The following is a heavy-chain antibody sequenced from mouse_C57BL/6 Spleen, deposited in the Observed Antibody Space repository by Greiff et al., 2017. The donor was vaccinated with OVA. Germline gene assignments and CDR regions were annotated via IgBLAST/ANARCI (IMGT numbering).Heavy chain of an antibody. CDR3: ARGGVSSFAY. V-gene: IGHV1-61*01. D-gene: IGHD3-3*01. J-gene: IGHJ3*01. CDR2: IYPSDSET. Sequence: QVQLQQPGAGLVRPGSSVKLSCKASGYTFTSYWMDWVKQRPGQGLEWIGNIYPSDSETHYNQKFKDKATLTVDKSSSTAYMQLSSLTSEDSAVYYCARGGVSSFAYWGQGTLVTVSA. CDR1: GYTFTSYW.